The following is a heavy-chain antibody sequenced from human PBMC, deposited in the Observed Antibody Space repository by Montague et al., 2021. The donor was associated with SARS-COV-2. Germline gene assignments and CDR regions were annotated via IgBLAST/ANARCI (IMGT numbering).Heavy chain of an antibody. V-gene: IGHV4-30-2*01. D-gene: IGHD6-19*01. CDR2: IFNTGTP. J-gene: IGHJ5*02. CDR3: ARLKVAPNGGWNWFDP. CDR1: GGSISSGGFS. Sequence: TLSLTCTLSGGSISSGGFSWSWIRQPPRKALKWIGHIFNTGTPHYSPSLTSRVTISIDRSKNQFSLNLDSVTAADTAVYYCARLKVAPNGGWNWFDPWGQLILATVS.